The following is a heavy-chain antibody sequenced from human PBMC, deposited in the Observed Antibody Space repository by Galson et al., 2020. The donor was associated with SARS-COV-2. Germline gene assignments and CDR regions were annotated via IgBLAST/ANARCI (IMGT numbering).Heavy chain of an antibody. CDR1: GGSISSGFYS. V-gene: IGHV4-30-4*07. Sequence: SETLSLTCAVSGGSISSGFYSWGWIRQPPGRGLEWLGYIDYSGSTYYNPSLKSQVTVSVDTSKNQFSLKLTSVTAADTAVYYCARVINYYYMDVWGKGTTVTISS. J-gene: IGHJ6*03. CDR3: ARVINYYYMDV. CDR2: IDYSGST.